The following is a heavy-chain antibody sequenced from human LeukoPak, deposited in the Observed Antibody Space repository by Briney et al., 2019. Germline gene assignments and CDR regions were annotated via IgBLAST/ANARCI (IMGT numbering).Heavy chain of an antibody. Sequence: GGSLRLSCAASGFTFTNAWMSWVRQAPGKGLEWVGRIKSKTDGGTTEYAAPVKGRVIISRDDSKNTLYLQMNSLKTEDTAVYYCATGYYYEYVWGSFRYPFYWGQGILVTVSS. D-gene: IGHD3-16*02. J-gene: IGHJ4*02. CDR3: ATGYYYEYVWGSFRYPFY. V-gene: IGHV3-15*01. CDR1: GFTFTNAW. CDR2: IKSKTDGGTT.